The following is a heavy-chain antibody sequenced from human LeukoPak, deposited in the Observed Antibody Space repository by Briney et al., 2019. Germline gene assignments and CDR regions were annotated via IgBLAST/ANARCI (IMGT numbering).Heavy chain of an antibody. CDR1: GFSFNSYP. CDR2: ISNDGNNK. J-gene: IGHJ4*02. CDR3: ARRDDSESFSRANHY. Sequence: GGSLRLSCAASGFSFNSYPMHWVRQAPGKGLEWVAVISNDGNNKYYADSVKGRFTISRDNSNNTLSLQMNGLRVEDTAVYYFARRDDSESFSRANHYWGRGTLVTVS. D-gene: IGHD3-10*01. V-gene: IGHV3-30*04.